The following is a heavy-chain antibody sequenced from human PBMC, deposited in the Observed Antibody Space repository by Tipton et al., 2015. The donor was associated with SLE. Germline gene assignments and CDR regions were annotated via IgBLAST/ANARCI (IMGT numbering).Heavy chain of an antibody. CDR3: ARDTAEWFFDY. CDR2: IYYSGST. D-gene: IGHD3-3*01. CDR1: GNVISRGYF. V-gene: IGHV4-38-2*02. Sequence: TLSLTCGVSGNVISRGYFWGWIRQPPEKGLEWIGSIYYSGSTYCNPSLKSRVTISVDTSKNQFSLKLSSVTAADTAVYYCARDTAEWFFDYWGQGTLVTVSS. J-gene: IGHJ4*02.